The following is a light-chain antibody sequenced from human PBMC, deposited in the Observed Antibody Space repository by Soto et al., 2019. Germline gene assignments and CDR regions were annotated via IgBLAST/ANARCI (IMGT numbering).Light chain of an antibody. CDR2: KAS. CDR3: QHYNRYWT. Sequence: DIQMTQSPSTLSASVGDRVTITCRASQSISSWLAWYQQKPGKAPKLLIYKASSLESGGPSRFSGSGSGTEFTLTISSLQPDDFATYYCQHYNRYWTFGQGTKVEIK. CDR1: QSISSW. J-gene: IGKJ1*01. V-gene: IGKV1-5*03.